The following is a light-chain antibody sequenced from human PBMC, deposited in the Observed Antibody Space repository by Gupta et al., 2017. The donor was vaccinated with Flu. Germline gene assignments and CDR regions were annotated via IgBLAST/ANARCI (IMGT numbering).Light chain of an antibody. CDR3: QTWGTGSWV. CDR1: SGHSSYA. CDR2: LNSDGSH. V-gene: IGLV4-69*01. J-gene: IGLJ3*02. Sequence: HLVLTQSPSASASLGAPVKLTCTLSSGHSSYAIAWHQQQPEKGPRYLMKLNSDGSHSKGDGIPDRFSGSSSGAERYLTISSLQSEDEADYYCQTWGTGSWVFGGGTKLTV.